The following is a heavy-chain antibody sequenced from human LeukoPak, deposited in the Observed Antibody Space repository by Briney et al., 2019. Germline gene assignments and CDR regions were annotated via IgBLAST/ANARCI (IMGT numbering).Heavy chain of an antibody. Sequence: GESLKISCKGSGYSFTSYWIGWVRQMPGKGLEWMGIIYPGDSDTRYSPSFQGQVTNSADKSISTAYLQWSSLKASDTAMYYCARRDYDILTGYYNYFDYWGQGTLVTVSS. D-gene: IGHD3-9*01. J-gene: IGHJ4*02. CDR2: IYPGDSDT. CDR3: ARRDYDILTGYYNYFDY. CDR1: GYSFTSYW. V-gene: IGHV5-51*01.